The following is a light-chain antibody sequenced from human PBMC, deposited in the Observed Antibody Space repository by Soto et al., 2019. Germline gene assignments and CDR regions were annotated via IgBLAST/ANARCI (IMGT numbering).Light chain of an antibody. CDR1: QSIGTW. CDR3: QQYNTYPLT. Sequence: DIQMTQSPSTLSASVGDRVTITCRASQSIGTWLAWYQQKPGKAPKLLIYKASHLEAGVPSRFSGSGSGTEFTITIDSLQPDDFATYYCQQYNTYPLTFGGWTTVDIK. J-gene: IGKJ4*01. V-gene: IGKV1-5*03. CDR2: KAS.